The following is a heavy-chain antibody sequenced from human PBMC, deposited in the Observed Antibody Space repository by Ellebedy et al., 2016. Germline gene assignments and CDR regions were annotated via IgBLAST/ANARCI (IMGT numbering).Heavy chain of an antibody. Sequence: SGPTLVKPTQTLTLTCTFSGFSLSTAGVGVGWIRQPPGKALEWLALIYWNDDKRYSPFLKSRLTITKDTSKNQVVLTMTNMDPVDTATYYCARSGYGSGWYTSNWLDPWGQGTLVTVSS. V-gene: IGHV2-5*01. CDR3: ARSGYGSGWYTSNWLDP. J-gene: IGHJ5*02. D-gene: IGHD6-19*01. CDR1: GFSLSTAGVG. CDR2: IYWNDDK.